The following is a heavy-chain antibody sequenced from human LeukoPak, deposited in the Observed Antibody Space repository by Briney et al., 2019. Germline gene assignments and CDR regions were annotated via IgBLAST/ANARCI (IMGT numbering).Heavy chain of an antibody. Sequence: GSPRLSCAASGFPFSTYAMSWLRQPPGKGLEWIGEINHSGSTNYNPSLKSRVTISVDTSKNQFSLKLSSVTAADTAVYYCARGPLYGGLGYWGQGTLVTVSS. V-gene: IGHV4-34*01. J-gene: IGHJ4*02. CDR3: ARGPLYGGLGY. CDR2: INHSGST. D-gene: IGHD4-23*01. CDR1: GFPFSTYA.